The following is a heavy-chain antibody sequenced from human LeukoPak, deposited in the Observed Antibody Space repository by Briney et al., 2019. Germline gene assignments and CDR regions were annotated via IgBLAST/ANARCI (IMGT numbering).Heavy chain of an antibody. Sequence: SETLSLTCTVSGGSISSSSYYWGWIRQPPGKGLEWIGEINHSGSTNYNPSLKSRVTISVDTSMNQFSLKLSSVTAADTAVYYCAREIYYDSSGYWYFDLWGRGTLVTVSS. CDR3: AREIYYDSSGYWYFDL. CDR2: INHSGST. CDR1: GGSISSSSYY. V-gene: IGHV4-39*07. J-gene: IGHJ2*01. D-gene: IGHD3-22*01.